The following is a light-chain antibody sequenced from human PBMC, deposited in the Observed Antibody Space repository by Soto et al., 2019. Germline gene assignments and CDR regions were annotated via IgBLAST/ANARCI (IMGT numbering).Light chain of an antibody. V-gene: IGLV1-40*01. CDR1: SSNIGAGYD. CDR2: GNS. CDR3: QSYDSRLSGWV. J-gene: IGLJ3*02. Sequence: QSVLTQPPSVSGAPGQRVTISCTGSSSNIGAGYDVHWYQQLPGTAPKLLIYGNSNRPSGVPDRFSGSKSGTSASLAITGPRAEDGADYYCQSYDSRLSGWVFGGGTKLTVL.